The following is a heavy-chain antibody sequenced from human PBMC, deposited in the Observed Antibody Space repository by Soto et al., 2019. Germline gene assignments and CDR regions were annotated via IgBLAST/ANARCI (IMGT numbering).Heavy chain of an antibody. CDR1: GYTFINYD. J-gene: IGHJ5*02. D-gene: IGHD2-15*01. V-gene: IGHV1-8*01. Sequence: QVQLVQSGAEVKKPGASVKVSCKASGYTFINYDINWVRQAAGQGLEWMGWMNPYSGNTDYAQKFHGRVPMTMNTSINTAYMELSSLRSEDTAVYYCARRLSHCSGGGCYLVWFDPWGQGTLVTVSS. CDR3: ARRLSHCSGGGCYLVWFDP. CDR2: MNPYSGNT.